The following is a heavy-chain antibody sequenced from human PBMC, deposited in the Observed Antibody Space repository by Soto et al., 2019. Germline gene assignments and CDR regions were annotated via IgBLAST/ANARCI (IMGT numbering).Heavy chain of an antibody. V-gene: IGHV1-46*01. CDR2: INPSGGST. J-gene: IGHJ4*02. D-gene: IGHD2-2*01. Sequence: ASVKVSCKASGYTFTSYYMHWVRQAPGQGLEWMGIINPSGGSTSYAQKFQGRVTMTRDTSTSTVYMELSSLRSEDTAVYYCASSGVVVPAAMGCDYWGQGTLVTVSS. CDR1: GYTFTSYY. CDR3: ASSGVVVPAAMGCDY.